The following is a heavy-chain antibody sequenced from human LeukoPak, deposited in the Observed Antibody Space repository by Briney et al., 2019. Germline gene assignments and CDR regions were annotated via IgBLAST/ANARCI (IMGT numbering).Heavy chain of an antibody. D-gene: IGHD3-10*01. V-gene: IGHV4-59*08. Sequence: PSETLSLTCTVSGGSISSYYWSWIRQPPGKGLEWIGYIYYSGSTNYNPSLKSRVTISVDTSKNQFSLKLSSVTAADTAVYYCARMNYYGSGSPRSLDYWGQGTLVTVSS. J-gene: IGHJ4*02. CDR1: GGSISSYY. CDR2: IYYSGST. CDR3: ARMNYYGSGSPRSLDY.